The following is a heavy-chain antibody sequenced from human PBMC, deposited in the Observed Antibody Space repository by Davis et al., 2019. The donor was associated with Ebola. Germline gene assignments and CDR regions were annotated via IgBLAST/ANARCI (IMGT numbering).Heavy chain of an antibody. Sequence: PGGSLRLSCTVSGGSISSSSYYWGWIRQPPGKGLEWIGSIYYSGSTYYNPSLKSRVTISVDTSKNQFSLKLSSVTAADTAVYYCARQKKGIVGATKVGVYYYGMDVWGQGTTVTVSS. D-gene: IGHD1-26*01. J-gene: IGHJ6*02. CDR1: GGSISSSSYY. V-gene: IGHV4-39*01. CDR2: IYYSGST. CDR3: ARQKKGIVGATKVGVYYYGMDV.